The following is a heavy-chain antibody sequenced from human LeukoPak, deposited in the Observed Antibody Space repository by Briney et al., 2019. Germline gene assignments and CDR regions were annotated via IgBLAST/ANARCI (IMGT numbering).Heavy chain of an antibody. CDR2: ISNDGSNK. CDR1: GFTFTTYA. Sequence: PGRSLRLSCAASGFTFTTYALHWVRQAPGKGLEWVAIISNDGSNKYYADSVKGRFTISRDNSKNTLYLQMNSLRAEDTAVFYCAGDHGFCSGSTCRPYWFFDLWGRGTLVTVSS. J-gene: IGHJ2*01. V-gene: IGHV3-30-3*01. D-gene: IGHD2-15*01. CDR3: AGDHGFCSGSTCRPYWFFDL.